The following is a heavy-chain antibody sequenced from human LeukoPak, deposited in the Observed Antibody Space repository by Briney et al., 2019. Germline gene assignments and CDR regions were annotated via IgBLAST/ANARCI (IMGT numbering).Heavy chain of an antibody. Sequence: ASVKVSCKASGYTFTSYDINWVRQAPGQGLEWMGWMNPNSGNTGYAQKFQGRVTITRNTSISTAYMELSSLRSEDTAVYYCASSLSSNWYGLNYYYYYGMDVWGQGTTVTVSS. D-gene: IGHD6-13*01. CDR2: MNPNSGNT. CDR1: GYTFTSYD. V-gene: IGHV1-8*01. CDR3: ASSLSSNWYGLNYYYYYGMDV. J-gene: IGHJ6*02.